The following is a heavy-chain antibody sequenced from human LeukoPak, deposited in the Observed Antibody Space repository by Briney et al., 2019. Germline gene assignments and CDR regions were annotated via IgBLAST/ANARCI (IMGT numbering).Heavy chain of an antibody. J-gene: IGHJ6*03. V-gene: IGHV3-21*01. Sequence: GGSLRLSCAVSGLTFSTFTMNWVRQAPGKGLEWISCISSSSSYIYYADSVKGRFTISRDNAKNSLYLQMNSLRAEDTAVYYCARVWTGQWPPHYYYMDVWGKGTTVTISS. CDR1: GLTFSTFT. CDR2: ISSSSSYI. CDR3: ARVWTGQWPPHYYYMDV. D-gene: IGHD6-19*01.